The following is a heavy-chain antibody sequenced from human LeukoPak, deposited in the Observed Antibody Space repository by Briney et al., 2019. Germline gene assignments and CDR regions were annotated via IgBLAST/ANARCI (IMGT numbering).Heavy chain of an antibody. CDR1: GFTFSSYS. D-gene: IGHD3-22*01. J-gene: IGHJ4*02. Sequence: GGSLRLSCATSGFTFSSYSINWVRQAPGKGLEWVSYISRSGDTIYYVDSVKGRFTISRDNAKNSLYLQMNSLRAEDTAVYYCARDYYHDSSGYYPHYFDYWGQGTLVTVSS. CDR3: ARDYYHDSSGYYPHYFDY. CDR2: ISRSGDTI. V-gene: IGHV3-48*01.